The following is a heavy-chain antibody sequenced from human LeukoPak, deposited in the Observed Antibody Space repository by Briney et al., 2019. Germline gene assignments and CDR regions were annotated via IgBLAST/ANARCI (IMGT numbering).Heavy chain of an antibody. CDR2: VNPNSGNT. CDR1: GYTSTSYD. Sequence: ASVKVSCKASGYTSTSYDINWVRQATGQGLEWMGWVNPNSGNTGYAQKFQGRVTMTRNTSISTAYMELSSLRSEDTAVYYCARGHRKWSLAAQIYYFDYWGQGTLVTVSS. V-gene: IGHV1-8*01. CDR3: ARGHRKWSLAAQIYYFDY. D-gene: IGHD6-6*01. J-gene: IGHJ4*02.